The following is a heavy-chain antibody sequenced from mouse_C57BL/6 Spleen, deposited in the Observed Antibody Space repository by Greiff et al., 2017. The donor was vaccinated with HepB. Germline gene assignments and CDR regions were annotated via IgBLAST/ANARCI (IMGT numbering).Heavy chain of an antibody. J-gene: IGHJ3*01. D-gene: IGHD2-4*01. CDR1: GYSITSGYY. CDR3: ASWIYYDYDGFAY. V-gene: IGHV3-6*01. Sequence: EVQLVESGPGLVKPSQSLSLTCSVTGYSITSGYYWNWIRQFPGNKLEWMGYISYDGSNNYNPSLKNRISITRDTSKNQFFLKLNSVTTEDTATYYCASWIYYDYDGFAYWGQGTLVTVSA. CDR2: ISYDGSN.